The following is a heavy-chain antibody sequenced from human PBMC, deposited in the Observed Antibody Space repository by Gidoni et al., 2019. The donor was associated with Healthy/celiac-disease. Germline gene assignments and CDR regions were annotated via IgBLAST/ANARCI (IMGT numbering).Heavy chain of an antibody. CDR3: ARDLPNYYDSSGYPYYFDY. CDR1: GGTFSSYA. V-gene: IGHV1-69*06. J-gene: IGHJ4*02. Sequence: QVQLVQSGAEVKKPGSSVKVSCKASGGTFSSYALSWVRQAPGQGLEWMGGIIPSFGTANYAQKFQGRVTITADKSTSTAYMELSSLRSEDTAVYYCARDLPNYYDSSGYPYYFDYWGQGTLVTVSS. CDR2: IIPSFGTA. D-gene: IGHD3-22*01.